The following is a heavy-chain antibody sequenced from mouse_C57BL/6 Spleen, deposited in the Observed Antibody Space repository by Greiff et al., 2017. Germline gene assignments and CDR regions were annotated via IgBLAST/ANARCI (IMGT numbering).Heavy chain of an antibody. CDR3: ARYGPFDY. J-gene: IGHJ2*01. V-gene: IGHV1-4*01. D-gene: IGHD2-10*02. CDR2: INPSSGYT. Sequence: LKESGAELARPGASVKMSCKASGYTFTSYTMHWVKQRPGQGLEWIGYINPSSGYTKYNQKFKDKATLTADKSSSTAYMQLSSLTSEDSAVYYCARYGPFDYWGQGTTLTVSS. CDR1: GYTFTSYT.